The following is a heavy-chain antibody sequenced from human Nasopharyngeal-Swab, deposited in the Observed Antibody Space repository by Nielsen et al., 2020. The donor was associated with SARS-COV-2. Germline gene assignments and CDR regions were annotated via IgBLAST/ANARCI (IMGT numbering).Heavy chain of an antibody. D-gene: IGHD2-21*02. J-gene: IGHJ5*02. Sequence: SETLSLTCTVSGGSISNYYWSWIPQPPGKGLEWIGYISYTGSTNYNPSLKSRVTISLDTSKTQFSLKLRSVTAADTAVYYCARHYGHVVVTDNWFDPWGQGTLVTVSS. CDR3: ARHYGHVVVTDNWFDP. V-gene: IGHV4-59*08. CDR1: GGSISNYY. CDR2: ISYTGST.